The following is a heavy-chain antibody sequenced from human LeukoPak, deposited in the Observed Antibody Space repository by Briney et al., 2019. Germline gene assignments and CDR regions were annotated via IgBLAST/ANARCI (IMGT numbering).Heavy chain of an antibody. CDR2: IIPIFGTP. CDR1: GGTFSSYS. CDR3: AIGDSSSSGYYYYMDV. J-gene: IGHJ6*03. D-gene: IGHD6-6*01. Sequence: GASVKVSCKASGGTFSSYSISWVRQAPGQGLEWMGGIIPIFGTPNYAQKFQGRVTITVDESTSIAYMELSSLRSEDTAVYYCAIGDSSSSGYYYYMDVWGKGTTVTVSS. V-gene: IGHV1-69*13.